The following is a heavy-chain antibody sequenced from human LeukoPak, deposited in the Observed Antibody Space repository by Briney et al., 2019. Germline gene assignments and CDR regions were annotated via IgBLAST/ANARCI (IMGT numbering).Heavy chain of an antibody. CDR2: IYYSGST. D-gene: IGHD4-23*01. V-gene: IGHV4-59*11. J-gene: IGHJ4*02. CDR3: ARVGGNLGFDY. CDR1: GGSISSHY. Sequence: SETLSLTCTVSGGSISSHYWSWIRQPPGKGLEWIGYIYYSGSTNYNPSLKSRATISVDTSKNQFSLKLSSVTAADTAVYYCARVGGNLGFDYWGQGTLVTVSS.